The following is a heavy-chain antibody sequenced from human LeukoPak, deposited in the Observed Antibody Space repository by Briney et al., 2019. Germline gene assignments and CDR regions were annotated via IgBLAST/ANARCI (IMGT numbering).Heavy chain of an antibody. CDR1: GGSISSSSYY. V-gene: IGHV4-39*07. J-gene: IGHJ5*02. CDR3: AKGAGGFSYYNWFDP. CDR2: IYYSGTT. Sequence: SETLSLTCSVSGGSISSSSYYWGWIRQPPGKGLEWIGSIYYSGTTHYNPSLESRVTISVDTSKNQFSLKLASVTAADTAIYYCAKGAGGFSYYNWFDPWGQGTLVTVSS. D-gene: IGHD5-18*01.